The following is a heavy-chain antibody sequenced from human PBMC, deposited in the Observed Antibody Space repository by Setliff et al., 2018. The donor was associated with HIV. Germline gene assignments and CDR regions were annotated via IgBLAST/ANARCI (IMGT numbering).Heavy chain of an antibody. D-gene: IGHD2-2*01. CDR3: AVDPTSDNSWGYFDG. Sequence: SETLSLTCSVSGVSINRTDHYWGWIRQSPGKRLEWIGSVSQSGSTYYNPSLQSRVAISVDTSRRQLSLKLRSVTAADTAVYYCAVDPTSDNSWGYFDGWGQGTLVTVSS. V-gene: IGHV4-39*01. CDR1: GVSINRTDHY. CDR2: VSQSGST. J-gene: IGHJ4*02.